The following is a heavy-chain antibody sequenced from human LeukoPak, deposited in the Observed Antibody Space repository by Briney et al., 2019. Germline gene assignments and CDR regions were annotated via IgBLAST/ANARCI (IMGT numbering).Heavy chain of an antibody. CDR2: IYYSGST. Sequence: SETLSLTCTVSGGSISSSSYYWGWIRQPPGKGLEWIGSIYYSGSTYYNPSLKSRVTISVDTSKNQFSLKLSSVTAADTAVYYCATTSGDYYDSSGYFPPFDYWGQGTLVTVSS. CDR1: GGSISSSSYY. J-gene: IGHJ4*02. V-gene: IGHV4-39*01. CDR3: ATTSGDYYDSSGYFPPFDY. D-gene: IGHD3-22*01.